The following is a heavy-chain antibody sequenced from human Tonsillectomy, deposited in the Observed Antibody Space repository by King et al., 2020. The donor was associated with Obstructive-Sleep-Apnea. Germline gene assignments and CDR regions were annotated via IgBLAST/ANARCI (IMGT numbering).Heavy chain of an antibody. J-gene: IGHJ6*02. CDR2: IYYSGST. V-gene: IGHV4-59*01. CDR1: GGSISSYY. CDR3: AGDKGAEYYYYYGMDV. Sequence: QLQESGPGLVKPSETLSLTCTVSGGSISSYYWSWIRQPPGKGLEWIGYIYYSGSTNYNPSLKSRVTISLDTSKNQFSLKLSSVTAADTAVYYCAGDKGAEYYYYYGMDVWGQGTTVTVSS. D-gene: IGHD6-19*01.